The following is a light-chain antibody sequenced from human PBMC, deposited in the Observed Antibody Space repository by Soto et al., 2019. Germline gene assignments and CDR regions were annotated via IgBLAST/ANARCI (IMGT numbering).Light chain of an antibody. CDR3: SSYTNRDTLL. Sequence: QSVLTQPASVSGSPGQSITISCTGTSSDVGGYDHVSWYQQHPGKAPKLIIYDVTVRPSGISRRFSGSKSDSTASLAVSGREPEDEADYYCSSYTNRDTLLFGGGTKLTVL. J-gene: IGLJ3*02. CDR2: DVT. V-gene: IGLV2-14*03. CDR1: SSDVGGYDH.